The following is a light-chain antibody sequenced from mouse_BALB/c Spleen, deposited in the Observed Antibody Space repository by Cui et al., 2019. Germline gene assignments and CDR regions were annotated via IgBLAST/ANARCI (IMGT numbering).Light chain of an antibody. CDR3: VQYAQFPPT. CDR1: QGISSN. CDR2: HGT. J-gene: IGKJ5*01. V-gene: IGKV14-100*01. Sequence: DILMTQSPSSMSVSLGDTVSITCHAIQGISSNIGWLQQKPGKSFKGLIYHGTNLEDGVPSRFSGSGSGADYSLTISSLESEDFADYYCVQYAQFPPTFGAGTKLELK.